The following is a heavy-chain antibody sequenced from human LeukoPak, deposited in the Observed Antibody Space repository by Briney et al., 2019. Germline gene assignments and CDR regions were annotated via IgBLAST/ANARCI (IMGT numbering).Heavy chain of an antibody. J-gene: IGHJ4*02. CDR1: GGSISSGSYY. V-gene: IGHV4-61*02. CDR3: ARVTTGGYYNC. CDR2: IYTSGST. D-gene: IGHD3-22*01. Sequence: SETLSLTCTVSGGSISSGSYYWSWIRQPAGTGLEWIGRIYTSGSTNYNPSLKSRVTISVDTSKNQFSLKLSSVTAADTAVYYRARVTTGGYYNCWGQGTLVTVSS.